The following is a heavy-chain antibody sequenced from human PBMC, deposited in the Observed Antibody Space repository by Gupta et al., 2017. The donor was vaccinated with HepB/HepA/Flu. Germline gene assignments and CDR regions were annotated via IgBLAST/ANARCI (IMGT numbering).Heavy chain of an antibody. CDR1: GFTFSDYW. CDR2: ISIDGRSA. Sequence: EVQLVESGGGLVQPGGSLRLSCAASGFTFSDYWMHWVRQTPGRGLVWVSDISIDGRSAYYADSVKGRFTISRDNAKNTMYLQMNSLGAEDTAVYYCGRVGEAGYWGPGALVTVSS. V-gene: IGHV3-74*01. J-gene: IGHJ4*02. CDR3: GRVGEAGY. D-gene: IGHD4-17*01.